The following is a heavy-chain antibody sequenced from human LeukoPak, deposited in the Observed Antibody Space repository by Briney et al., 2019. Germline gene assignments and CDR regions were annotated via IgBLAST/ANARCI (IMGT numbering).Heavy chain of an antibody. CDR3: ARDERSPDATSYFDY. CDR1: AGSIRSSTCN. Sequence: PSETLSLTCTVSAGSIRSSTCNWGWIRQPPGKGLEWIGSIYYTGSTFYTPSLRSRVTMSVDTSKNQFSLKLSSVTAADTAVYYCARDERSPDATSYFDYWGQGTLVTVSS. D-gene: IGHD2-15*01. CDR2: IYYTGST. J-gene: IGHJ4*02. V-gene: IGHV4-39*07.